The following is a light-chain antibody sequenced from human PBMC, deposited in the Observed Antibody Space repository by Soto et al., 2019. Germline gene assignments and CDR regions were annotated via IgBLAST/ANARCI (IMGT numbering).Light chain of an antibody. J-gene: IGLJ2*01. CDR3: QSYDSSLSGRV. V-gene: IGLV1-40*01. CDR1: SSDIGAGYD. CDR2: GNT. Sequence: QSVLTQPPSVSGAPGQRVTISCTGSSSDIGAGYDVHWYRQLPGTAPKPLIYGNTNRPSGVPVRFSGSKSGTSASLAISGLQAEDEADYYCQSYDSSLSGRVFGGGTKLTVL.